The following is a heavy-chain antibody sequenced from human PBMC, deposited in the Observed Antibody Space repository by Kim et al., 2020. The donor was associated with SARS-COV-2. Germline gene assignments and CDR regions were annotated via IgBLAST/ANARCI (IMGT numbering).Heavy chain of an antibody. V-gene: IGHV3-15*01. CDR3: TTDLGEIVGATYGMDV. Sequence: GGSLRLSCAASGFTFSNAWMSWVRQAPGKGLEWVGRINSKTDGGTTDYAAPVKGRFTISRDDSKNTLYLQMNSLKTEDTAVYYCTTDLGEIVGATYGMDVWGQGTTVTVSS. D-gene: IGHD1-26*01. CDR1: GFTFSNAW. J-gene: IGHJ6*02. CDR2: INSKTDGGTT.